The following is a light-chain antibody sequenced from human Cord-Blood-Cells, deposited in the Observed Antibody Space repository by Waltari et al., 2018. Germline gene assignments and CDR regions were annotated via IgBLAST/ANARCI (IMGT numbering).Light chain of an antibody. J-gene: IGKJ1*01. Sequence: DIQMTQSPSTLSASVGDRVTITCRANQSISSWLSWYQQKPGKAPKRLIYKASSLESGGPSRFSGSGAWTEFSLPISSLQPDDFATYYCQQYNSYSRTFGQGTKVEIK. V-gene: IGKV1-5*03. CDR3: QQYNSYSRT. CDR1: QSISSW. CDR2: KAS.